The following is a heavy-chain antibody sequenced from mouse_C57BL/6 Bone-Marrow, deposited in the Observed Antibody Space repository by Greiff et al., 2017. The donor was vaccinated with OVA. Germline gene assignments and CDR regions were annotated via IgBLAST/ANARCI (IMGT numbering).Heavy chain of an antibody. V-gene: IGHV1-39*01. J-gene: IGHJ3*01. CDR2: INPNYGTT. CDR1: GYSFTDYN. D-gene: IGHD2-4*01. CDR3: AKNDYGGAWFAY. Sequence: EVQLQESGPELVKPGASVKISCKASGYSFTDYNMNWVKQSNGKSLEWIGVINPNYGTTSYNQKFKGKATLTVDQSSSTAYMQLNSLTSEDSAVYYWAKNDYGGAWFAYWGQGTLVTVSA.